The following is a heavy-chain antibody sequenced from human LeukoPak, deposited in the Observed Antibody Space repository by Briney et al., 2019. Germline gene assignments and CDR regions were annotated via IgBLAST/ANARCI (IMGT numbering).Heavy chain of an antibody. CDR3: AKMASAGTSYFDY. V-gene: IGHV3-23*01. J-gene: IGHJ4*02. CDR1: RFTFSSYA. Sequence: GGSLRLSCAASRFTFSSYAMSWVRQAPGKGLEGVSTISGRGGTNSYAVSVRGRFTISRDNSKTTLYLQMNSLRAEDTAVYYCAKMASAGTSYFDYWGQGTLVTVSS. CDR2: ISGRGGTN. D-gene: IGHD6-13*01.